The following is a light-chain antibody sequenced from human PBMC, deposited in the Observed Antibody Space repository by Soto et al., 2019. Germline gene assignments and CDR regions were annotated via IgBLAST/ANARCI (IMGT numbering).Light chain of an antibody. CDR3: CSYAGSSTVV. CDR1: SSDVGSYNL. CDR2: EGS. Sequence: QSALTQPASVSGSPGQSITISCTGTSSDVGSYNLVSWYQQHPGKAPKLMIYEGSKRPSGVSNRFSGSKSVNTASLTISGLQAEDEGDYYCCSYAGSSTVVFGGGTKLTVL. V-gene: IGLV2-23*01. J-gene: IGLJ2*01.